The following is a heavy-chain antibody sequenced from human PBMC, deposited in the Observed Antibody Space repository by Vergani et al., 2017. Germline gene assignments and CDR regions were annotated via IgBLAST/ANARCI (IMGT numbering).Heavy chain of an antibody. D-gene: IGHD6-13*01. CDR2: IWYDGSNK. Sequence: QVQLVESGGGVVQPGRSLRLSCAASGFTFSSYGMHWVRQAPGKGLEWVAVIWYDGSNKYYADSVKGRFTISRDNSKNPLYLQMNSLRAEETAVYYCARDYELPGIAAAGCGDFELWGRGTLVTVSS. CDR1: GFTFSSYG. CDR3: ARDYELPGIAAAGCGDFEL. J-gene: IGHJ2*01. V-gene: IGHV3-33*01.